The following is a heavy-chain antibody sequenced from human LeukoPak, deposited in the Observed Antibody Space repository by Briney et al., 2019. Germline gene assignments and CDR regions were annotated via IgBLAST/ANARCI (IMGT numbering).Heavy chain of an antibody. CDR1: GFTFDDYA. CDR3: AKGFVAAAVNYYYYGMDV. D-gene: IGHD6-13*01. Sequence: PGGSLRLSCAASGFTFDDYAMHWVRQAPGKGLEWVSGISWNSGSIGYADSVKGRFTISRDNAKNSLYLQMNSLRAEDTALYYCAKGFVAAAVNYYYYGMDVWGQGTTVTVS. J-gene: IGHJ6*02. V-gene: IGHV3-9*01. CDR2: ISWNSGSI.